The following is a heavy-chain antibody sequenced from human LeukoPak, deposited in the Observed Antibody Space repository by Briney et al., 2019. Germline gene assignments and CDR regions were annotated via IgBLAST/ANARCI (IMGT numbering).Heavy chain of an antibody. CDR3: ARVYSSSWYGVETGPPFGYYFDY. J-gene: IGHJ4*02. Sequence: PSETLSLTCTVSGGSISSYYWSWIRQPPGKGLEWIGYIYCSGSTNYNPSLKSRVTISVDTSKNQFSLKLSSVTAADTAVYYCARVYSSSWYGVETGPPFGYYFDYWGQGTLVTVSS. CDR2: IYCSGST. D-gene: IGHD6-13*01. CDR1: GGSISSYY. V-gene: IGHV4-59*01.